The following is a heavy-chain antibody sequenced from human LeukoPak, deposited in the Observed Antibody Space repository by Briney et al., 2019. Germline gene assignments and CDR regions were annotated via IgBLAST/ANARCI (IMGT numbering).Heavy chain of an antibody. CDR1: GFTFSGFW. V-gene: IGHV3-7*03. CDR3: ARRRMIRGVIIFDY. CDR2: INSDGSEG. J-gene: IGHJ4*02. Sequence: GGSLRLSCAVSGFTFSGFWMSWSRQAPGKGLEWVASINSDGSEGYYADVVKGRFTISRDNAKNSLYLQINSLRAEDTAVYFCARRRMIRGVIIFDYWGPGALVTVSS. D-gene: IGHD3-10*01.